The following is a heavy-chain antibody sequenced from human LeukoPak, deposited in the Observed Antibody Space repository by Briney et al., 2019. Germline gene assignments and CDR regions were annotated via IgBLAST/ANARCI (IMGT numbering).Heavy chain of an antibody. J-gene: IGHJ3*02. Sequence: SVKVSCKASGGTFSSYAISWVRQAPGQGLEWMGRIIPIFGTANYAQKFQGRVTITTDESTSTAYMELSSLRSEDTAVYYCARSXAYGSGXPFDIWGQGTMVTVSS. CDR1: GGTFSSYA. CDR3: ARSXAYGSGXPFDI. D-gene: IGHD3-10*01. CDR2: IIPIFGTA. V-gene: IGHV1-69*05.